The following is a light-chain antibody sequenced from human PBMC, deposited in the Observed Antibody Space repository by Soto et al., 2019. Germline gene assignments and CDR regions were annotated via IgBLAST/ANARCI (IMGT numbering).Light chain of an antibody. CDR1: ESVITY. CDR2: TAS. V-gene: IGKV1-39*01. Sequence: DIQMTQSPSSLSASVGDRVTITCRASESVITYLNWYRQKPGKAPNLLIHTASTLESGVPTRFSGSGSGTDFTLTISSLQAEDVAVYYCQQYYSIPITFGQGTRLEIK. CDR3: QQYYSIPIT. J-gene: IGKJ5*01.